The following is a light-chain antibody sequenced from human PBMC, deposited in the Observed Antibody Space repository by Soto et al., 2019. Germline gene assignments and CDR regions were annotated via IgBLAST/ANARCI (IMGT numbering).Light chain of an antibody. V-gene: IGLV2-23*01. Sequence: QSALTQPASVSGSPGQSITISCTGTSSDIGSYNLVSWYQQHPGIAPKFMIYEGSKRPSGVSNRFSGSKSGNTASLTISGIQAEDVAHYYSCSYAGGSHWVFGWGTKLTVL. CDR2: EGS. CDR3: CSYAGGSHWV. J-gene: IGLJ3*02. CDR1: SSDIGSYNL.